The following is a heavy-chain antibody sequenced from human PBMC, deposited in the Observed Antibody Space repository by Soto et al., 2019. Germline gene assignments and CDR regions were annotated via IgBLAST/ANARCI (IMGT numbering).Heavy chain of an antibody. Sequence: QVHLQESGPGLVKPSGTLSLICIVSGDSVPFGHHYWSWIRQPPGEGLEWIGHIFLTGATNYSPSLRRRVTRSVDSSKSQFSLNLTSVTAADSAIDYCARARPDSAGSSLGRRLDVWGQGTTVTVSS. CDR3: ARARPDSAGSSLGRRLDV. J-gene: IGHJ6*02. CDR1: GDSVPFGHHY. CDR2: IFLTGAT. D-gene: IGHD3-10*01. V-gene: IGHV4-61*01.